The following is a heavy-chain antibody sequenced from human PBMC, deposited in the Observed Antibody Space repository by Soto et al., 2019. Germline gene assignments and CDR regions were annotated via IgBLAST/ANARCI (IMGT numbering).Heavy chain of an antibody. V-gene: IGHV3-21*01. CDR1: GFTFSSYS. Sequence: GGSLRLSCAASGFTFSSYSMNWVRQAPGKGLEWVSSISSSSSYIYYADSVKGRFTISRDNAKNSLYLQMNSLRAEDAAVYYCSGGDETYYYDSSGYYFDYWGQGTLVTVSS. J-gene: IGHJ4*02. D-gene: IGHD3-22*01. CDR2: ISSSSSYI. CDR3: SGGDETYYYDSSGYYFDY.